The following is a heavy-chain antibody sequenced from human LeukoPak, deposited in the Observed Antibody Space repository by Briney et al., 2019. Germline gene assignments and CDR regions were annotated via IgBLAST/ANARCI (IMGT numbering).Heavy chain of an antibody. CDR2: MNPNSGNT. CDR1: GYTFTSYD. CDR3: ASGYYYDSSGSFDY. J-gene: IGHJ4*02. D-gene: IGHD3-22*01. V-gene: IGHV1-8*01. Sequence: ASVRVSCKASGYTFTSYDINWVRQATGQGLEWMGWMNPNSGNTVYAQKFQGRVTMTRNTSISTAYMELSSLRSEDTAVYYCASGYYYDSSGSFDYWGQGTLVTVSS.